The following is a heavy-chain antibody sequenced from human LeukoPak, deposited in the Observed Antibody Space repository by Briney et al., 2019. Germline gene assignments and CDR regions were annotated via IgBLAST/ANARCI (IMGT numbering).Heavy chain of an antibody. V-gene: IGHV3-33*08. CDR3: ARDRDWGCSYCSY. CDR2: IWFDGSNK. D-gene: IGHD7-27*01. Sequence: GGSLRLSCAASGFTVSSNYMNWVRQAPGKGLEWVAVIWFDGSNKYYADSVKGRFTISRDNSKNTLYLQMNSLRAEDTAVYYCARDRDWGCSYCSYWGQGTLVTVSS. CDR1: GFTVSSNY. J-gene: IGHJ4*02.